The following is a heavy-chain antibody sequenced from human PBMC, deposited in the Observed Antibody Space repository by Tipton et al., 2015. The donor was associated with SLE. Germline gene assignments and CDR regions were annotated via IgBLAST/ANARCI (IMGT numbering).Heavy chain of an antibody. CDR1: GISISTHY. Sequence: TLSLTCKVSGISISTHYWSWIRQPPGKGLEWIGQMHNSGDSTYNPSLKSRVTISVDTSKNQFSLKLSSVTAAGTAVYYCARKYRSGGSCSYFDYWGQGTLVTVSS. V-gene: IGHV4-59*11. CDR3: ARKYRSGGSCSYFDY. CDR2: MHNSGDS. J-gene: IGHJ4*02. D-gene: IGHD2-15*01.